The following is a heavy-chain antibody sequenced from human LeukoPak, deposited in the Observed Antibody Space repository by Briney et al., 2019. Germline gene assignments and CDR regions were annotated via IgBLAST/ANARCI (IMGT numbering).Heavy chain of an antibody. CDR2: IYYSGST. Sequence: SETLSLTCTVSGGSISSSSYYWGWIRQPPGKGLEWIVSIYYSGSTYYNPSLKSRVTISVNTSKNQFSLKLSSVTAADTAVYYCARIRILWGSYRSTGIHYWGQGTLVTVSS. CDR3: ARIRILWGSYRSTGIHY. V-gene: IGHV4-39*01. CDR1: GGSISSSSYY. D-gene: IGHD3-16*02. J-gene: IGHJ4*02.